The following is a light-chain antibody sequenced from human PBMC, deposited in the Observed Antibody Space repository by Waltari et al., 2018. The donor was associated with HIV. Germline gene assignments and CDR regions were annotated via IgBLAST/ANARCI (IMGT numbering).Light chain of an antibody. J-gene: IGKJ4*01. CDR3: QQYDSYPLT. V-gene: IGKV1-5*03. CDR1: QSISSW. Sequence: DSQMTQSPATLSASVADRVTITCRASQSISSWLAWYQQKPGKAPNLLIYKASSLETGVPSSFSGGGSATEFTVTISSLQPDDFGTYYCQQYDSYPLTFGGGTKVEIK. CDR2: KAS.